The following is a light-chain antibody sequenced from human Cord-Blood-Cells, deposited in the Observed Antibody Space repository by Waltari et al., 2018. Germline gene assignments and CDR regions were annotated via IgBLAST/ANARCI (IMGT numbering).Light chain of an antibody. Sequence: DIVLMQSPGILSLSPGERATLSCSASQSVSCSYLAWYQQKPGQAPRLLIYGASSRATGIPDRFSGSGSGTDFTLTISRLEPEDFAVYYCQQYGSSPPLTFGGGTKVEIK. J-gene: IGKJ4*01. CDR3: QQYGSSPPLT. CDR1: QSVSCSY. V-gene: IGKV3-20*01. CDR2: GAS.